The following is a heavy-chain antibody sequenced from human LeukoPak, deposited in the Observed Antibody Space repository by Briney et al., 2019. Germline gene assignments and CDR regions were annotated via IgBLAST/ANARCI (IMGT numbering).Heavy chain of an antibody. J-gene: IGHJ4*02. Sequence: ASVKVSCKASGGTFSSYAISWVRQAPGQGLEWMGWISAYNGNTNYAQKLQGRVTMTTDTSTSTAYMELRSLRSDDTAVYYCARVPPDYIPSKYYFDYWGQGTLVTVSS. V-gene: IGHV1-18*01. CDR1: GGTFSSYA. CDR2: ISAYNGNT. CDR3: ARVPPDYIPSKYYFDY. D-gene: IGHD4-11*01.